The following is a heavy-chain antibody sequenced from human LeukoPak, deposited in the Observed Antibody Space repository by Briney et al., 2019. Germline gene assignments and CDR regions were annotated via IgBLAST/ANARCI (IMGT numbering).Heavy chain of an antibody. CDR3: ARGSTYYDSSGQVPFDY. D-gene: IGHD3-22*01. CDR1: GFTFSSFA. CDR2: MGVSGDNT. Sequence: GGSLRLSCAASGFTFSSFAMTWVRQAPGKGLEWVSAMGVSGDNTYYADSVKGRFTISRDNGKNTLYLQMNSLRAEDTAVYYCARGSTYYDSSGQVPFDYWGQGTLVTVSS. J-gene: IGHJ4*02. V-gene: IGHV3-23*01.